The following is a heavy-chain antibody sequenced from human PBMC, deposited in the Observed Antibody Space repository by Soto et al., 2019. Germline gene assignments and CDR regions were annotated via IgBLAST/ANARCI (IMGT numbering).Heavy chain of an antibody. CDR1: GFTPSNYW. J-gene: IGHJ4*02. CDR2: IDNDGSGT. Sequence: EVQLVESGGGLVQPGGPLRLPFPAPGFTPSNYWMHGVPQVPGKGLLWVSRIDNDGSGTSYADSVKGRFTISRDNAKNTLYLEMNSLRAEDTAVYYCTTAFEYWGRGTLVTVSS. V-gene: IGHV3-74*01. CDR3: TTAFEY.